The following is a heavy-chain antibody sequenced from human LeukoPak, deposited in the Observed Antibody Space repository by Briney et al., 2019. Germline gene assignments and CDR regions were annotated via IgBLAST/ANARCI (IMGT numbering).Heavy chain of an antibody. V-gene: IGHV3-23*01. D-gene: IGHD6-6*01. J-gene: IGHJ4*02. CDR1: GFTFSRYA. CDR3: AILTTHSSSSRFDY. Sequence: GGSLRLSCAASGFTFSRYAMSWVRQAPGKGLEWVSAISGSGTITYYADSVKGRFTISRDNSKDTLYLQMNSLRAEDTAIYFCAILTTHSSSSRFDYWGQGTLVTVSS. CDR2: ISGSGTIT.